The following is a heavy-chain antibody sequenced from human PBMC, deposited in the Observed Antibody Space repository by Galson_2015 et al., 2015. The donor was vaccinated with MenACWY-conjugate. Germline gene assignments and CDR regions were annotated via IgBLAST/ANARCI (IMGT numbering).Heavy chain of an antibody. D-gene: IGHD2-15*01. CDR1: GFTFSSYT. V-gene: IGHV3-21*03. CDR3: TRDRDVGGSRWWFDP. Sequence: SLRLSCAASGFTFSSYTMNWVRQAPGKGLEWVSSITSSSSYIYFADSVKGRFTILRDDSAKTLYLQMNSLKIEDTAMYFCTRDRDVGGSRWWFDPWGQGTLVTVSS. J-gene: IGHJ5*02. CDR2: ITSSSSYI.